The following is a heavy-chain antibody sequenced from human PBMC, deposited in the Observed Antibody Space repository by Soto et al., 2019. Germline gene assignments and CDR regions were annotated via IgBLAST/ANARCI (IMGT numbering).Heavy chain of an antibody. V-gene: IGHV1-8*01. CDR2: MNPSSGET. CDR3: ARLAEYCNGIKCYSNFDF. D-gene: IGHD2-15*01. CDR1: GYNFTNFD. J-gene: IGHJ4*01. Sequence: ASVKVSFKTSGYNFTNFDINWVRQAPGRGLVWMGWMNPSSGETGSAQNFQGRVTMTRDISTRTFFMQLASLGSEDTAIYYCARLAEYCNGIKCYSNFDFWGRGTQVTVSS.